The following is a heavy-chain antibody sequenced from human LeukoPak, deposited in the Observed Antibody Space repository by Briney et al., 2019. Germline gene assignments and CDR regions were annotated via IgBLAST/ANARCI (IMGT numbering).Heavy chain of an antibody. V-gene: IGHV3-9*03. CDR3: AKDIGGSYKSRAFDI. CDR1: GFTFDDYA. Sequence: PGRSLRLSCAASGFTFDDYAMHWVRQAPGKGMGWVSGIRWNSGSIGYADSVKGRFTISRDNAKNSLYLQMNSLRAEDMALYYCAKDIGGSYKSRAFDIWGQGTMVTVSS. J-gene: IGHJ3*02. CDR2: IRWNSGSI. D-gene: IGHD1-26*01.